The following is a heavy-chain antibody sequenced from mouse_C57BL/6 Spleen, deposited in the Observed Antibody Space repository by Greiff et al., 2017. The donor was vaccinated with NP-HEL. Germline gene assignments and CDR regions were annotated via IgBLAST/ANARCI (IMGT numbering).Heavy chain of an antibody. CDR1: YTFTDYYM. CDR3: RFNY. Sequence: VQLQQSGPELVKPGASVKMSCKASGYTFTDYYMHWVKQKPGKGLEWIGEIYPGSDNTYYNEKFKGKATLTADTSSSTAYMQLSSLTSEDSAVYFCARFNYWGQGTTLTVSS. V-gene: IGHV1-83*01. J-gene: IGHJ2*01. CDR2: YPGSDNTY.